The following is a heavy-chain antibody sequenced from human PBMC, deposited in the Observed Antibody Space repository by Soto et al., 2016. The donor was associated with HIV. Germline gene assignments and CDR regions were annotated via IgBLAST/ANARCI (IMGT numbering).Heavy chain of an antibody. CDR1: GYSIIGGNY. J-gene: IGHJ3*02. V-gene: IGHV4-38-2*01. CDR3: VRSLSLTFAVAHDAFDI. Sequence: QVQLQESGPGLVKPSETLSLTCGVSGYSIIGGNYWGWIRQPPGKGLEWIGSIYHNGITYDNPSLKSRVTLSVDTSKNQFSLKLTSLTVADTAVYYCVRSLSLTFAVAHDAFDIWGQGTMVTVSS. CDR2: IYHNGIT. D-gene: IGHD6-19*01.